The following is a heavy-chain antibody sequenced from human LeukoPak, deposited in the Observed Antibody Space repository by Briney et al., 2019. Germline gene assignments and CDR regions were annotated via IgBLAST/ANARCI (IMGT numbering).Heavy chain of an antibody. V-gene: IGHV1-18*04. J-gene: IGHJ4*02. Sequence: ASVKVSCKASGYTLTDYYMHWVRQAPGQGLEWMGWISAYNGNTNYAQKFQGRVTLTTDTSTSTAYMEVGSLRSDDTAVYYCARDTGGSPYGDFHYWGQGTLVTVSS. CDR2: ISAYNGNT. CDR1: GYTLTDYY. CDR3: ARDTGGSPYGDFHY. D-gene: IGHD4/OR15-4a*01.